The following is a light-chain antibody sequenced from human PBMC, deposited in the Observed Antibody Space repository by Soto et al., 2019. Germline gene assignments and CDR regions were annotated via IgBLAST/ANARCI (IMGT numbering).Light chain of an antibody. J-gene: IGKJ5*01. CDR1: QGISNY. CDR3: LRHDLYPWT. V-gene: IGKV1-17*03. CDR2: AAS. Sequence: DIQMTQSPSAMSASVGDRVNITCLASQGISNYLAWFQLKPGKVPKRLMYAASTLQSGVPSRFSGSGSGTEFTLTISSLQPEDFATYYCLRHDLYPWTFGQGTRLEIK.